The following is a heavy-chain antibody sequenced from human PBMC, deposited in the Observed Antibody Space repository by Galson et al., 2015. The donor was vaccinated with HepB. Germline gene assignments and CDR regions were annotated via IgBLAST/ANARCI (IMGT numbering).Heavy chain of an antibody. D-gene: IGHD3-22*01. Sequence: SLRLSCAASGFTFSNAWMYWVRQAPGKGLEWVGHIKNKIDGGTTDYTAPVKGRFTISRDHSKDTLYLQMNSLETEDTAVYYCTTRLDYDSSGYAYYFDYWGQGTLSPSPQ. CDR2: IKNKIDGGTT. CDR3: TTRLDYDSSGYAYYFDY. CDR1: GFTFSNAW. J-gene: IGHJ4*02. V-gene: IGHV3-15*01.